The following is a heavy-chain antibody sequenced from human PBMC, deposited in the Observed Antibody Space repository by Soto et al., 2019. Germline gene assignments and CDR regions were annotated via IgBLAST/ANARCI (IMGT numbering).Heavy chain of an antibody. Sequence: QVQLVQSGAEVKKPGASVKVSCKASGYTFTGYYMHWVRQAPGQGLEWMGWINPNSGGTNYAQKFQGWVTMTRDTSISTAYMYLSRLRSDDTAVYYCAKGITGTPQRGGGVYYYYYGMDVLGQGTTVTVSS. CDR2: INPNSGGT. D-gene: IGHD1-7*01. J-gene: IGHJ6*02. CDR3: AKGITGTPQRGGGVYYYYYGMDV. V-gene: IGHV1-2*04. CDR1: GYTFTGYY.